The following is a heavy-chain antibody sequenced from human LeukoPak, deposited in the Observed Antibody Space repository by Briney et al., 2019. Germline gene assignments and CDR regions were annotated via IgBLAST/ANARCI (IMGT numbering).Heavy chain of an antibody. V-gene: IGHV4-39*07. CDR2: IYYSGST. Sequence: SETLSLTCTVSGGSISSSSYYWGWIRQPPGKGLEWIGSIYYSGSTYYNPSLKSRVTISVDTSKNQFSLKLSSVTAADTAVYYCARGSVVGAPDDAFGIWGQGTMVTVSS. CDR3: ARGSVVGAPDDAFGI. CDR1: GGSISSSSYY. J-gene: IGHJ3*02. D-gene: IGHD1-26*01.